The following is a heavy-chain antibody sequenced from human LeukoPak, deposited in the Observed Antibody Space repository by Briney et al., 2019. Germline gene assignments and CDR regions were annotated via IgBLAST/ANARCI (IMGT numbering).Heavy chain of an antibody. V-gene: IGHV1-2*02. CDR1: GYTFSGYY. CDR2: INPNSGGT. CDR3: ARNWGEGDYFDY. Sequence: ASVKVSCKASGYTFSGYYIHWVRQAPGQGLEWMGWINPNSGGTNYAQKFQGRVTITRGTSASTAYMELSSLRSEDTAVYYCARNWGEGDYFDYWGQGTLVTVSS. D-gene: IGHD7-27*01. J-gene: IGHJ4*02.